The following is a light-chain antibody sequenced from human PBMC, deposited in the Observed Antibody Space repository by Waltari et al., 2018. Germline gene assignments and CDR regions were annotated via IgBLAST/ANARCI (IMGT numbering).Light chain of an antibody. CDR1: QSISNW. V-gene: IGKV1-5*03. J-gene: IGKJ1*01. CDR2: KAS. CDR3: QQYDNYWT. Sequence: DIQMTQSPSTLSVSVGDRVTITCRASQSISNWLAWYQQKPGKAPKLLIYKASNLESGVPSRFSGSGSGTEFTLTISSLQPDDFATYYCQQYDNYWTFDQGTKVEI.